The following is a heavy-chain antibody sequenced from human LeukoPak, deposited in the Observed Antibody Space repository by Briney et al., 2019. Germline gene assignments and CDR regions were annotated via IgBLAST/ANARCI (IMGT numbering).Heavy chain of an antibody. V-gene: IGHV3-53*01. CDR2: IYSGGRT. Sequence: PGGSLRLSCAASGFTVSSNYMSWVRQAPGKGLEWVSVIYSGGRTYYADSVKGRFTISRENPKNTLYLQMNSLRAEDTAVYYCARGYGPEYFQHWGQGTLVTVSS. D-gene: IGHD5-18*01. J-gene: IGHJ1*01. CDR3: ARGYGPEYFQH. CDR1: GFTVSSNY.